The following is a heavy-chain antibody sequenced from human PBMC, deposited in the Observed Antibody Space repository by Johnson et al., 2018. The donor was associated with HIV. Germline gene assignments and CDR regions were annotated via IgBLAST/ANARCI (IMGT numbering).Heavy chain of an antibody. CDR2: IYSGDST. D-gene: IGHD6-19*01. Sequence: EVQLVESGGGLVQPGGSLRLSCAASGFTVSSNYMSWLRQAPGKALEWVSVIYSGDSTYYADSVRGRFTISRDNSKNTLYLQMNSLRAEDSAVYYCAKLAIDYSGAWYGLTFDIWGQGTMVTVSS. CDR3: AKLAIDYSGAWYGLTFDI. V-gene: IGHV3-53*01. CDR1: GFTVSSNY. J-gene: IGHJ3*02.